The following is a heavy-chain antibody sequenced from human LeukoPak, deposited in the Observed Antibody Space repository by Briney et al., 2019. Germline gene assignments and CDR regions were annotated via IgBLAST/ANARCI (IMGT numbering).Heavy chain of an antibody. CDR2: ISSSSSTI. V-gene: IGHV3-48*04. CDR1: GFTFSSYS. D-gene: IGHD6-19*01. Sequence: GGSLRLSCAASGFTFSSYSMNWVRQAPGKGLEWVSYISSSSSTIYYADSVKGRFTISRDNAKNSLYLQTNSLRAEDTAVYYCARGPRGSGWHTRYYYYMDVWGKGTTVTVSS. J-gene: IGHJ6*03. CDR3: ARGPRGSGWHTRYYYYMDV.